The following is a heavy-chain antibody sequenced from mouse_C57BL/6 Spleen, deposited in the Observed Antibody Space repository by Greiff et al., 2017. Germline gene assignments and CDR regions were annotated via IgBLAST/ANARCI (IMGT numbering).Heavy chain of an antibody. CDR2: IYPGNSDT. D-gene: IGHD3-2*02. Sequence: EVQLQQSGTVLARPGASVKMSCKTSGYTFTSYWMHWVKQRPGQGLEWIGAIYPGNSDTSYNQKFKGKAKLTAVTSASTAYMELSSLTNEDSAVYYCTRYGSSGLYYFDYWGQGTTLTVSS. CDR1: GYTFTSYW. J-gene: IGHJ2*01. V-gene: IGHV1-5*01. CDR3: TRYGSSGLYYFDY.